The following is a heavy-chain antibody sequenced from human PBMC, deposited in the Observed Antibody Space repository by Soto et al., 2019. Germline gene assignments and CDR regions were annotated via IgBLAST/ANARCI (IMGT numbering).Heavy chain of an antibody. J-gene: IGHJ5*01. Sequence: PSQPLSLTCAISGDSVSTNSAAWNWIRQSPSRGLEWLGRTYYKSKWYDYYAVSVKSRITIDPDTSKNQFSLQLNSVTPEDTAVYYCIREVDDRPNLLASCGLGILDPGSS. D-gene: IGHD1-1*01. V-gene: IGHV6-1*01. CDR3: IREVDDRPNLLAS. CDR2: TYYKSKWYD. CDR1: GDSVSTNSAA.